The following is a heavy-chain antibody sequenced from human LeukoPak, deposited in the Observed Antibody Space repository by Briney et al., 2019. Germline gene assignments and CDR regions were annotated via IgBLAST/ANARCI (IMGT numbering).Heavy chain of an antibody. CDR1: DLCMRAYQ. D-gene: IGHD2-21*01. CDR3: ATSNDAKIAPFDH. J-gene: IGHJ4*02. CDR2: INTKGET. V-gene: IGHV4-4*09. Sequence: SEKLSLSCTIPDLCMRAYQWGGVRRCPDKGLEWIGCINTKGETSYNPSLKSRVTTSVDTSKSQFSLRLTSVTAADTAVYYCATSNDAKIAPFDHWGQGTLVTVSS.